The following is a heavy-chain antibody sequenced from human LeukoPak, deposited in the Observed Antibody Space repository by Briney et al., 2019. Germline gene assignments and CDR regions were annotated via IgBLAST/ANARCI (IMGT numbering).Heavy chain of an antibody. CDR3: ARGIVGTTHDAFDI. CDR1: GGSVSRYS. J-gene: IGHJ3*02. Sequence: SETPSLTCTVSGGSVSRYSWTWIRQPPGKGLEWIAHIYYSERTNNNPSLQSRVTISLDTSKNQFSLKLASVTAADTAVYYCARGIVGTTHDAFDIWGQGTMVTVSS. V-gene: IGHV4-59*02. D-gene: IGHD1-26*01. CDR2: IYYSERT.